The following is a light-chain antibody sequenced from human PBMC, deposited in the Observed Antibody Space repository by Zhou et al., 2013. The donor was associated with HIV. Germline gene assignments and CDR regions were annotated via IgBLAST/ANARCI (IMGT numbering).Light chain of an antibody. Sequence: DIQMTQSPSSLSASVGDRVTITCRTSQRISNYLNWYQQKPGTAPKLLIYVASSLQSGVPSRFSGSGSGTEFTLTISSLQPDDFATYYCQQYNSYPWTFGQGTKVEIK. CDR1: QRISNY. V-gene: IGKV1-16*01. CDR3: QQYNSYPWT. CDR2: VAS. J-gene: IGKJ1*01.